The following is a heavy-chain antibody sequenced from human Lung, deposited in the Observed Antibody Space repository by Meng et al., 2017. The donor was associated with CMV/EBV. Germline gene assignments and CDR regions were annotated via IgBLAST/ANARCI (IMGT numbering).Heavy chain of an antibody. CDR3: ARIWGAAPYNWFDP. D-gene: IGHD3-16*01. Sequence: SGXXLVKPTETLTLTCTVSGFSLSNARMGVSWIRQPPGKALEWLAHIFSNDDKSYSTSLKSRLTISKDTSKSQVVLTMTNMDPVDTATYYCARIWGAAPYNWFDPWGQGTLVTVSS. CDR1: GFSLSNARMG. J-gene: IGHJ5*02. CDR2: IFSNDDK. V-gene: IGHV2-26*01.